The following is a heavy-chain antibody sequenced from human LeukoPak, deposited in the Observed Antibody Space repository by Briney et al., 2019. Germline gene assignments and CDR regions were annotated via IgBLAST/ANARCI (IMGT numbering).Heavy chain of an antibody. CDR3: AKALNPYSYDSSGAFDY. CDR1: GFTFSSYG. Sequence: QPGGSLRLSCAASGFTFSSYGMNWVRQAPGKGLDWVSAISGSGGSTYYADSVKGRFTISRDNSKNTLYLQMNSLRAEDTAVYYCAKALNPYSYDSSGAFDYWGQGTLVTVSS. J-gene: IGHJ4*02. CDR2: ISGSGGST. D-gene: IGHD3-22*01. V-gene: IGHV3-23*01.